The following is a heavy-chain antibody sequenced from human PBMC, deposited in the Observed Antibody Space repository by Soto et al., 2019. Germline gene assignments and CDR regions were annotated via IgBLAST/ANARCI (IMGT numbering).Heavy chain of an antibody. CDR2: ISYDGSNK. J-gene: IGHJ4*02. D-gene: IGHD3-10*01. Sequence: GGSLRLSCAASGFTFSSYGMHWVRQAPGKGLEWVAVISYDGSNKHYADSVKGRFTISRDNSKNTLYLQMNSLRAEDTAVYYCAKTRLLWFGELRSNYFDYWGQVTLVTVSS. V-gene: IGHV3-30*18. CDR1: GFTFSSYG. CDR3: AKTRLLWFGELRSNYFDY.